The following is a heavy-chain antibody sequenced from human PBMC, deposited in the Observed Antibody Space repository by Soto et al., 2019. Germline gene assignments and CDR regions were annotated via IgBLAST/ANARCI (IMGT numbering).Heavy chain of an antibody. D-gene: IGHD6-6*01. CDR1: GYTLTELS. J-gene: IGHJ4*02. Sequence: ASVKVSCKVSGYTLTELSMHWVRQAPGKGLEWMGGFDPEDGETIYAQMFQGRVTMTEDTSTDTAYMELSSLRSEDTAVYYCAFYSSSSPYFFDCWGQGTLVTVSS. CDR2: FDPEDGET. CDR3: AFYSSSSPYFFDC. V-gene: IGHV1-24*01.